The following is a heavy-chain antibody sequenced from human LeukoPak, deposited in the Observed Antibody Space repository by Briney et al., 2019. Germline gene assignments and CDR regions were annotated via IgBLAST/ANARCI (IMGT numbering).Heavy chain of an antibody. CDR3: ASRRSAYCGGDCPEGY. Sequence: GGSLRLSCVASGFTFRKYNMHWVRQAPGKGLEWISYISSSSSAIYYADSVKGRFTVSRDNAKNSLYLQMNSLRAEDTAVYYCASRRSAYCGGDCPEGYWGQGTLVTVSS. V-gene: IGHV3-48*01. CDR2: ISSSSSAI. D-gene: IGHD2-21*02. CDR1: GFTFRKYN. J-gene: IGHJ4*02.